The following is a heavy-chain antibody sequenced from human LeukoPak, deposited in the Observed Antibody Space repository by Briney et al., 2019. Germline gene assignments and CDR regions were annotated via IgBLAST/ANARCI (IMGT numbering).Heavy chain of an antibody. CDR1: GGSISSSSYY. Sequence: SETLSLTCTVSGGSISSSSYYWGWIRQPPGKGLEWIGSIYYSGSTYYNPSLKSRVTISVDTSKNQFSLKLSSVTAADTAVYYCARGMRFLEWLPRSNYYYYGMDVWGQGTTVTVSS. V-gene: IGHV4-39*01. J-gene: IGHJ6*02. D-gene: IGHD3-3*01. CDR3: ARGMRFLEWLPRSNYYYYGMDV. CDR2: IYYSGST.